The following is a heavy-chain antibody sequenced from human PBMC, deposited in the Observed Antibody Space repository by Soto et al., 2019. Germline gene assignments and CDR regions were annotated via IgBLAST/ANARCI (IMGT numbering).Heavy chain of an antibody. D-gene: IGHD4-17*01. CDR3: ARQAGPTVLLYYGVDV. CDR1: GYNFTNYW. Sequence: ESLRMFFTGAGYNFTNYWITWVRQMPGKGLEWMGIIYPGDSDTRYSPSFQGQVTISAGKSISAAYLQWSSLKASDTAMYYCARQAGPTVLLYYGVDVWGQGTKVTVYS. V-gene: IGHV5-51*01. CDR2: IYPGDSDT. J-gene: IGHJ6*02.